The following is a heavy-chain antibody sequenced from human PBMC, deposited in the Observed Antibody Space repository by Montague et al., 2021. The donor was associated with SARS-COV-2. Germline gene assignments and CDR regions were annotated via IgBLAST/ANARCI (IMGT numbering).Heavy chain of an antibody. CDR2: IYYSGST. Sequence: SETLSLTCTVSGGSISGYYWSWIRQPPGKGLEWIGYIYYSGSTKXNPXRESRVTVSVDRSKNQVSLKLSSVTAADTAVYYCARLLRSCTNGVCRTYYYYAMDVWGQGTTVTVSS. CDR3: ARLLRSCTNGVCRTYYYYAMDV. J-gene: IGHJ6*02. CDR1: GGSISGYY. D-gene: IGHD2-8*01. V-gene: IGHV4-59*01.